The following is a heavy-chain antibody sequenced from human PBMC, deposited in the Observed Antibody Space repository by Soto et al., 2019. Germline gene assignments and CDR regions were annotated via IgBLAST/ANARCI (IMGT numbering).Heavy chain of an antibody. V-gene: IGHV3-23*01. J-gene: IGHJ6*02. D-gene: IGHD2-2*01. CDR1: GFTFSSYA. CDR3: AKDFGSTRPDYYYYGMDV. CDR2: ISGSGGST. Sequence: GGSLILSXAASGFTFSSYAMSWVRQAPGKGLEWVSAISGSGGSTYYADSVKGRFAISRDNSKNTLYLQMNSLRAEDTAVYYCAKDFGSTRPDYYYYGMDVWGQGTTVTVSS.